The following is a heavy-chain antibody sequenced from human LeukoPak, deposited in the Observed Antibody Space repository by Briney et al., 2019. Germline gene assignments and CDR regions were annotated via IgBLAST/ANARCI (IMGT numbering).Heavy chain of an antibody. CDR3: ASSGQPEYYDFWSGYFY. V-gene: IGHV4-30-4*01. J-gene: IGHJ4*02. CDR2: IYYSGST. CDR1: GGAIISGDYY. D-gene: IGHD3-3*01. Sequence: SQTLCSTCTDSGGAIISGDYYLCSIRHPPPNCLSWVGHIYYSGSTYYNPSLKSRVTISVDTSKNQFSPKLSSVTAADTAVYYCASSGQPEYYDFWSGYFYWGQGTLVTVSS.